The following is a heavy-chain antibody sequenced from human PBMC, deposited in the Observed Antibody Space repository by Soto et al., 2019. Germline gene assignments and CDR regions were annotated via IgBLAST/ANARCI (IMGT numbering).Heavy chain of an antibody. D-gene: IGHD2-21*02. CDR3: ATQFHHCGGDCYRGPYFGMDV. CDR2: INPYTGGT. CDR1: GYTFTGYY. J-gene: IGHJ6*02. V-gene: IGHV1-2*02. Sequence: ASVKVSCKASGYTFTGYYVPWVRQAPGQGPECMGWINPYTGGTNYAQKFQGRVTMTRDTSISTAYMELSKLISDDTAVYYCATQFHHCGGDCYRGPYFGMDVWGQGTTVTVSS.